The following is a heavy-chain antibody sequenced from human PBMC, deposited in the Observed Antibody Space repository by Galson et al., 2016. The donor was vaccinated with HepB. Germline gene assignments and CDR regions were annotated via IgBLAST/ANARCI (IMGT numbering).Heavy chain of an antibody. CDR3: AGGDGGDLRH. D-gene: IGHD4-17*01. CDR2: ISSRSSTM. J-gene: IGHJ1*01. CDR1: GFSFSTSS. V-gene: IGHV3-48*02. Sequence: SLRLSCAASGFSFSTSSMCWVRQAPGKGLDWVAYISSRSSTMYYAHSVRGRFTISRDNAKNSLFLQMNSLRDEDTAIYFCAGGDGGDLRHWGQGTLVTVSS.